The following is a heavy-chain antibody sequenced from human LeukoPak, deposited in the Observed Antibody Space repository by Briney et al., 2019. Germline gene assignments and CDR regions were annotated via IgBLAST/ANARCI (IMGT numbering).Heavy chain of an antibody. Sequence: PGGSPRLSCAASGFTFDDYGMNWVRQAPGKGLEWVSGINWNGGSTGYADSVKGRFTISRDNAKNSLYLQMNSLRAEDTALYYCASTIFGGFDPWGQGTLVTVSS. CDR1: GFTFDDYG. J-gene: IGHJ5*02. D-gene: IGHD3-3*01. CDR3: ASTIFGGFDP. V-gene: IGHV3-20*04. CDR2: INWNGGST.